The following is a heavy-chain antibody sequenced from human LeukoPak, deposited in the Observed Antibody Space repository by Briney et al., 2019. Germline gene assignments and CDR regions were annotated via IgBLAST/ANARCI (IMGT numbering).Heavy chain of an antibody. CDR1: GGSISSGGYS. V-gene: IGHV4-31*03. D-gene: IGHD6-6*01. Sequence: PSQTLSLTCTVSGGSISSGGYSWSWIRQHPGKGLEWIGYIYYSGSTYYNPSLKSRVTISVDTSKNQFSLKLSSVTAADTAVYYCARDSREGAARFDYWGQGTLVTVSS. CDR2: IYYSGST. J-gene: IGHJ4*02. CDR3: ARDSREGAARFDY.